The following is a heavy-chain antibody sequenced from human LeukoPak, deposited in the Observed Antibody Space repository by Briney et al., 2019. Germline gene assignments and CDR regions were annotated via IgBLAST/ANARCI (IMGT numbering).Heavy chain of an antibody. D-gene: IGHD3-22*01. Sequence: GGSLRLSCAAFGFPFSSYGMHWVRQAPGKGLEWVAVIWYYGSNKYYADSVKGRFTISRDNSKNTLYLQMNSLRAEDTAVYYCARDFPAAPYDSSGRMDVWGQGTTVTVSS. CDR1: GFPFSSYG. V-gene: IGHV3-33*01. CDR3: ARDFPAAPYDSSGRMDV. J-gene: IGHJ6*02. CDR2: IWYYGSNK.